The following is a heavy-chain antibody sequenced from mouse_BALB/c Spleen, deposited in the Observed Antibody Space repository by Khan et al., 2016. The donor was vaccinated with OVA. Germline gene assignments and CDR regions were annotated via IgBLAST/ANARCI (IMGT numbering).Heavy chain of an antibody. V-gene: IGHV1-4*01. CDR1: GYTFTSYT. D-gene: IGHD2-14*01. Sequence: VQLQQSGAELTRPGASVKMSCKASGYTFTSYTMHWVKQRPGQGLEWIGYINPVSDYTNYNQNFKDKATLTADKSSSTAYMQLRSLTSADSAVYYCAKEGAYYRSDGWFAYWGQGTLVTVST. CDR2: INPVSDYT. CDR3: AKEGAYYRSDGWFAY. J-gene: IGHJ3*01.